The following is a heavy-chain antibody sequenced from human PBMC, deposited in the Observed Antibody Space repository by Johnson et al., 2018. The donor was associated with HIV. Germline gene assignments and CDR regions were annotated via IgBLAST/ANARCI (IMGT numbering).Heavy chain of an antibody. CDR2: TRNKANSYAT. CDR3: VRDQGSGWPTNAFDI. CDR1: GFTFSDHY. Sequence: VQLVESGGGLVQPGGSLRLSCAASGFTFSDHYMDWVRQAPGKGLEWVGRTRNKANSYATAYAASVKGRFTISRDDSKNTAYLQMNSLKTEDTAVYYCVRDQGSGWPTNAFDIWGRGTRVTVSS. D-gene: IGHD6-19*01. J-gene: IGHJ3*02. V-gene: IGHV3-72*01.